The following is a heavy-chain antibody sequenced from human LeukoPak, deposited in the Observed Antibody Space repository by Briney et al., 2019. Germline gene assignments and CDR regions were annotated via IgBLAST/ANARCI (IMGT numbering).Heavy chain of an antibody. D-gene: IGHD3-10*01. J-gene: IGHJ4*02. CDR2: IYYSGST. CDR3: ARRGGSHIDY. CDR1: GGSISSYY. V-gene: IGHV4-59*12. Sequence: SETLSLTCTVSGGSISSYYWSWIRQPPGKGLEWIGYIYYSGSTNYNPSLKSRVTISVDTSKNQFSLKLSSVTAADTAVYYCARRGGSHIDYWGQGTLVTVSS.